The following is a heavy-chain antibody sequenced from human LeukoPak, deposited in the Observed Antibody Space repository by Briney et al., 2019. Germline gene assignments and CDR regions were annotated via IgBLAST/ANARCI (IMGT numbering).Heavy chain of an antibody. CDR3: ARDAVDSSSSFYYYMDV. J-gene: IGHJ6*03. D-gene: IGHD6-6*01. V-gene: IGHV4-4*07. Sequence: PSETLSLTCTVSGGSISSYYWSWIRQPAGKGLEWIGRIYTSGSTNYNPSLKSRVTMSVDTSKNQFSLKLSSVTAADTAVYYCARDAVDSSSSFYYYMDVWGKGTTVTVSS. CDR1: GGSISSYY. CDR2: IYTSGST.